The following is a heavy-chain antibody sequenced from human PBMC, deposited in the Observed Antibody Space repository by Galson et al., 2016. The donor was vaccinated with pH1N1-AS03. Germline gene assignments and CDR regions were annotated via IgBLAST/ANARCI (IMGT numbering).Heavy chain of an antibody. D-gene: IGHD3-10*01. J-gene: IGHJ4*02. CDR1: GFTFGGYW. V-gene: IGHV3-74*01. CDR2: IHTDGSRT. Sequence: SLRLSCAASGFTFGGYWMHWVRQGPGKGLEWVSHIHTDGSRTTYADSVTGRFTISRDNAKNTLYLQMSSLRAEDTAVYYCARVYYYGSAGSYSLDYWGQGTLVTVSS. CDR3: ARVYYYGSAGSYSLDY.